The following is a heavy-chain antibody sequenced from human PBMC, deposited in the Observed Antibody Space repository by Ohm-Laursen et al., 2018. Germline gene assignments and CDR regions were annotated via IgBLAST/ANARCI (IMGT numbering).Heavy chain of an antibody. CDR1: GFTFSSYS. D-gene: IGHD6-6*01. CDR2: ISSSSSYI. V-gene: IGHV3-21*04. Sequence: ETLSLTCAASGFTFSSYSMNWVRQAPGKGLEWVSSISSSSSYIYYADSVKGRFTISRDNAKNSLYLQMNSLRAEDTALYYCAKESVLDFSSSRTFCGMDVWGQGTTVTVSS. J-gene: IGHJ6*02. CDR3: AKESVLDFSSSRTFCGMDV.